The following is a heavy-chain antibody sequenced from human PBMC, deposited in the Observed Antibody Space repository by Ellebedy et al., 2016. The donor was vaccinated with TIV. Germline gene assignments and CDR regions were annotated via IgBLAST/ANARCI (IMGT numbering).Heavy chain of an antibody. CDR1: GDSVSSNRAA. D-gene: IGHD6-6*01. Sequence: MPSETLTLTCATSGDSVSSNRAAWNWNRQAPSRGLEWLVRTYYMSKWYNDYAFSVKGRMTINPDTSNNQFSLQLNSVTPGDTAIYYCARSPVATQLIDYWGQGTLVSVSS. CDR3: ARSPVATQLIDY. CDR2: TYYMSKWYN. J-gene: IGHJ4*02. V-gene: IGHV6-1*01.